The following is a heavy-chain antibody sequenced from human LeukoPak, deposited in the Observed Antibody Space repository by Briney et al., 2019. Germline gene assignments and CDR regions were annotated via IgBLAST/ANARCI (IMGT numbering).Heavy chain of an antibody. CDR1: GFTFSNSA. CDR2: ISGSGGST. D-gene: IGHD2-15*01. J-gene: IGHJ4*02. V-gene: IGHV3-23*01. CDR3: AKEYCSGGSCYCSR. Sequence: GGSLRLSCAASGFTFSNSAMSWVRQAPGKVLEWVSAISGSGGSTYYADSVKGRFTISRDNSKNTLYLQMNSLRAEDTAVYYCAKEYCSGGSCYCSRWGQGALVTVSS.